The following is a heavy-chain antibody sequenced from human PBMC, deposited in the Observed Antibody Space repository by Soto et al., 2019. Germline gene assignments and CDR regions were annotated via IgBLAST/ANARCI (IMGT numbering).Heavy chain of an antibody. Sequence: SETLSLTCTVSGVSISSYYWSWTRQPPGKGLEWIGYIYYSGSTNYNPSLKSRVSISVDTSKNQFSLKLSSVTAADTAVYYCARHGSYWNYYGKADAFDIWGQGTMVTVSS. CDR2: IYYSGST. V-gene: IGHV4-59*08. D-gene: IGHD1-7*01. CDR3: ARHGSYWNYYGKADAFDI. J-gene: IGHJ3*02. CDR1: GVSISSYY.